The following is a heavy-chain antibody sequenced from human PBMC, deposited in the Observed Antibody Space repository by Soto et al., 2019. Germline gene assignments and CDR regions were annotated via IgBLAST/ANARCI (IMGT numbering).Heavy chain of an antibody. V-gene: IGHV3-23*01. Sequence: QPGGSLRLSCSASGFIFSNYAMSWARQAPGKGLEWVSTISGSGVRTYYADSVKGRFTISRDNSKNTLDLQMNNLRVEDTAIYYCAKDHAREQFVRGENWFDSWGQGTLVTVS. J-gene: IGHJ5*01. CDR2: ISGSGVRT. CDR3: AKDHAREQFVRGENWFDS. D-gene: IGHD6-6*01. CDR1: GFIFSNYA.